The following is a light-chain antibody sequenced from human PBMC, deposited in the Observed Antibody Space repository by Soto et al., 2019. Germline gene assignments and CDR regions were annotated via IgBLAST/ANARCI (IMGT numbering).Light chain of an antibody. CDR1: SSDVGGYNY. J-gene: IGLJ1*01. Sequence: QLVLTQPPSAAGSPGQSVTISCTGTSSDVGGYNYVSWYQQHPGKAPKLVIFEVTKRPSGVPDRFSGSKSGNTASLTVSGLQAEDEADYYCTSYAGSNTPYVFGTGTKVTVL. CDR2: EVT. CDR3: TSYAGSNTPYV. V-gene: IGLV2-8*01.